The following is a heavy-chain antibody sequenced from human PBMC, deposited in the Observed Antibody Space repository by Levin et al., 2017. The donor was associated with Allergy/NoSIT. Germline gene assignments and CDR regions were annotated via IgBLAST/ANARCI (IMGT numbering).Heavy chain of an antibody. D-gene: IGHD3-22*01. J-gene: IGHJ4*02. CDR1: GGSFSGYY. CDR2: INHSGST. Sequence: SETLSLTCAVYGGSFSGYYWSWIRQPPGKGLEWIGEINHSGSTNYNPSLKSRVTISVDTSKNQFSLKLSSVTAADTAVYYCARGVSDSSGDYYFDYWGQGTLVTVSS. V-gene: IGHV4-34*01. CDR3: ARGVSDSSGDYYFDY.